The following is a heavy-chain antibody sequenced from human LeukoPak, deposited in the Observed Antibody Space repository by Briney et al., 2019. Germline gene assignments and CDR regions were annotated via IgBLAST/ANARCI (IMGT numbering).Heavy chain of an antibody. J-gene: IGHJ3*02. Sequence: GASVTVSFTASGYTFTGYYMHWVRQAPGQGLGWMGWINPSSGGANYAQKFQGRVTMTRDTSISTAYMELSRLRSDDTAVYYCARLTYYDFWSGYNYAFDIWGQGTMVTVSS. V-gene: IGHV1-2*02. CDR3: ARLTYYDFWSGYNYAFDI. CDR2: INPSSGGA. D-gene: IGHD3-3*01. CDR1: GYTFTGYY.